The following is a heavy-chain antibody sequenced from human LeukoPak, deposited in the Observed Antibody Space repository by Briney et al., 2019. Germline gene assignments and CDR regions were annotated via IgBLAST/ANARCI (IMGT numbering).Heavy chain of an antibody. CDR1: GYTFTRYY. D-gene: IGHD3-16*01. CDR3: ARDGTPEYDHIWGRAQLY. CDR2: INPSGGST. Sequence: ASVKVSCKASGYTFTRYYLHWVRQAPGQGLEWMGIINPSGGSTRYAQKFQGRVTMTRDTSTSTVYMELKSLRSEDTAIYYCARDGTPEYDHIWGRAQLYWGQGTLVIVSS. V-gene: IGHV1-46*01. J-gene: IGHJ4*02.